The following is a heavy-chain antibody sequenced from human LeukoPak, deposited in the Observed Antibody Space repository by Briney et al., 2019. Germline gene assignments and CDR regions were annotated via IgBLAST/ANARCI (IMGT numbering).Heavy chain of an antibody. CDR2: IRYDGSTT. D-gene: IGHD2-2*01. Sequence: GGSLRLSCAASGFSFGSIGMDWVRQAPGKGLGWVSFIRYDGSTTYYADSVKGRFIISRDISENTLYLQMNSLRAEDTAMYYCAKDGPASGLSYFDYWGQGTLVTVSS. CDR3: AKDGPASGLSYFDY. V-gene: IGHV3-30*02. CDR1: GFSFGSIG. J-gene: IGHJ4*02.